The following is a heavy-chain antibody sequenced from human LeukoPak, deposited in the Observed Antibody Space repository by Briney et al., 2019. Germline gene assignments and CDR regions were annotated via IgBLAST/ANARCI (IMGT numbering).Heavy chain of an antibody. J-gene: IGHJ4*02. CDR2: IRYDGSKK. D-gene: IGHD2-21*01. Sequence: PGGSLRLSCAASGFTFSSYGMSWVRQAPGKGLEWVAFIRYDGSKKYYADSVKGRFTISRDSSKNTLYLQMNSLRAEDAAVYYCAKAPVTSCRGAYCYPFDYWGQGTLVTVSS. CDR1: GFTFSSYG. CDR3: AKAPVTSCRGAYCYPFDY. V-gene: IGHV3-30*02.